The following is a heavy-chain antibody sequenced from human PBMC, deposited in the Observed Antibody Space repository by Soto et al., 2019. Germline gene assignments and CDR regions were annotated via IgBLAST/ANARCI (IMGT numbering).Heavy chain of an antibody. V-gene: IGHV4-34*01. CDR3: ALDTSAYYSRY. J-gene: IGHJ4*02. CDR1: GGSLSGYY. D-gene: IGHD3-22*01. Sequence: PSETLCHPCTVYGGSLSGYYGSWIRQPPGKGLEWIGEINHSGSTNYNPSLKSRVTISVDTSKNQFSLKLNSVTAADTALYYCALDTSAYYSRYSGQGTPVIVS. CDR2: INHSGST.